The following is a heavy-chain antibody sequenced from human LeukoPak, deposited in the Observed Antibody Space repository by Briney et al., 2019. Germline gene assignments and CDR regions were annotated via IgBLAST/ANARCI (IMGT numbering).Heavy chain of an antibody. CDR1: GGSISSYY. CDR2: IYYSGST. J-gene: IGHJ4*02. V-gene: IGHV4-59*01. D-gene: IGHD4-11*01. Sequence: SETLSLTCTVSGGSISSYYWSWIRQPPGKGLEWIGYIYYSGSTNYNPSLKSRVTISVDTSKNQFSLKLSSVTAADTAVYYCARVSYSNYARPKYYFDYWGQGTLVTVSS. CDR3: ARVSYSNYARPKYYFDY.